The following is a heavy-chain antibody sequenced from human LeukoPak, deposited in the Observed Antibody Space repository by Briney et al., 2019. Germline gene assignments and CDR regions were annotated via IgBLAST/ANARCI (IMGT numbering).Heavy chain of an antibody. V-gene: IGHV4-39*01. D-gene: IGHD3-9*01. J-gene: IGHJ4*02. CDR1: GGSISSSSYY. Sequence: SETLSLTCTVSGGSISSSSYYWCWIRQPPGKGLEWIGSIYYSGSTYYNPSLKSRVTISVDTSKNQFSLKLSSVTAADTAVYYCARHYYDILTGYPNHFDYWGQGTLVTVSS. CDR3: ARHYYDILTGYPNHFDY. CDR2: IYYSGST.